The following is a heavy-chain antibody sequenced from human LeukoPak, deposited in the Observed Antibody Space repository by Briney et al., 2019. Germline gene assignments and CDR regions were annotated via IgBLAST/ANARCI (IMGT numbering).Heavy chain of an antibody. CDR2: IYYSGSS. J-gene: IGHJ5*02. Sequence: SETLSLTCTVSGGSISSYYWSWIRQPPGKGRERIGYIYYSGSSNYNPSLKRGGTISVEKTKKQTPLKLSSVTAADTAVYYCARESAVGDWFDPWGQGTLVTVSS. CDR1: GGSISSYY. D-gene: IGHD6-19*01. CDR3: ARESAVGDWFDP. V-gene: IGHV4-59*01.